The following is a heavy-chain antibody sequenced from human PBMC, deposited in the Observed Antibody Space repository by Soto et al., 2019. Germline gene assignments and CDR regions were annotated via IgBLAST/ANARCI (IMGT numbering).Heavy chain of an antibody. CDR1: GFTFDDYA. J-gene: IGHJ4*02. Sequence: GGSLRLSCAASGFTFDDYAMHWVRQAPGKGLEWVSGISWNSGSIGYADSVKGRFTISRDNAKNSLYLQMNSLRAEDTALYYCAKDRSGWSYWGQGTLVTVSS. CDR3: AKDRSGWSY. CDR2: ISWNSGSI. D-gene: IGHD6-19*01. V-gene: IGHV3-9*01.